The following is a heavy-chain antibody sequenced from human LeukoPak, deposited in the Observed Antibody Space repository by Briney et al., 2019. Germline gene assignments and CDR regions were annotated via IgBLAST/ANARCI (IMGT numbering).Heavy chain of an antibody. V-gene: IGHV4-4*07. Sequence: SETLSLTCTVSGGXISSYYCSWIRQPAGKGLEWIGRIYTSGSTNYNPSLKSRVTISVDTSKNQFSLKLSSVTAADTAVYYCARALNDSGYFDYWGQGTLVTVSS. CDR1: GGXISSYY. D-gene: IGHD3-22*01. J-gene: IGHJ4*02. CDR3: ARALNDSGYFDY. CDR2: IYTSGST.